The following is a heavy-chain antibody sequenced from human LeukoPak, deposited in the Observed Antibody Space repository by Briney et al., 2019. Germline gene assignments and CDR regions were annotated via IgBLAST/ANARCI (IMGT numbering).Heavy chain of an antibody. J-gene: IGHJ4*02. CDR2: INPNNGGT. CDR1: GYSFTSYF. CDR3: ARDLGSGTRFDY. V-gene: IGHV1-2*02. D-gene: IGHD6-19*01. Sequence: GASVKVSCKASGYSFTSYFMHWVRQAPGQGLEWMGWINPNNGGTNYAQEFQGRVTMTRDPSISTAYMDLSRLTSDDTAVYHCARDLGSGTRFDYWGQGTLVTVSS.